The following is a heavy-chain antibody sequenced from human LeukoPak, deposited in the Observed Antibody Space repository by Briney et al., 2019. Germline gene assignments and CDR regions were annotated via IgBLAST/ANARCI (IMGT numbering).Heavy chain of an antibody. CDR2: ISWNSGSI. V-gene: IGHV3-9*01. CDR3: ARGLSYCSNGICPFDY. J-gene: IGHJ4*02. CDR1: RFTFDDYA. D-gene: IGHD2-8*01. Sequence: PGRSLRLSCAASRFTFDDYAMHWVRQAPGKGLECVSGISWNSGSIGYADSVKGRFTISRDNAKNSLYLQMNSLRAEDTAVYYCARGLSYCSNGICPFDYWGQGTLVTVSS.